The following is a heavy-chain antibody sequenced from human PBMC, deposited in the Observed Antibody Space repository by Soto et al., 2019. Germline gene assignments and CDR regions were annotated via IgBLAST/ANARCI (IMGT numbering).Heavy chain of an antibody. Sequence: SETLSLTCTVSGGSISSGGYYWSWIRQHPGKGLEWIGYIYYSGGTNYNPSLKSRVTISVDTSKNQFSLKLSSVTAADTAVYYCARAAAAGTIYYYYGMDVWGQGTTVTVSS. V-gene: IGHV4-61*08. J-gene: IGHJ6*02. CDR3: ARAAAAGTIYYYYGMDV. CDR2: IYYSGGT. D-gene: IGHD6-13*01. CDR1: GGSISSGGYY.